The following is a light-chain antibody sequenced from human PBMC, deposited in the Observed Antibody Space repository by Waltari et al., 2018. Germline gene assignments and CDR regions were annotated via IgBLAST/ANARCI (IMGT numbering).Light chain of an antibody. CDR3: QQSYSAPFT. J-gene: IGKJ5*01. V-gene: IGKV1-39*01. Sequence: DIQMTQSPSSLSASVGHRVTITCRASRGIDAFLNWYQQQPGKAPKPLIYDASTLQRGVPPRFSGTRIGTDFSLTISDLQPEDFATYFCQQSYSAPFTFGRGTRLE. CDR2: DAS. CDR1: RGIDAF.